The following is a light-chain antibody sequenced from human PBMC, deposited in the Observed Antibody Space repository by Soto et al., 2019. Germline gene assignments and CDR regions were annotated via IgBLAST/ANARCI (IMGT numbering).Light chain of an antibody. CDR1: KLGDKF. J-gene: IGLJ2*01. CDR2: QNS. Sequence: SYELTQPPSVSVSPGQTASIACSGDKLGDKFASWYQQRPGQSPLMVIYQNSRRPSGIPERFSGSNSGNTATLTISGTQGMDEADYYCQAWDSNTAIFGGGTQLTVL. V-gene: IGLV3-1*01. CDR3: QAWDSNTAI.